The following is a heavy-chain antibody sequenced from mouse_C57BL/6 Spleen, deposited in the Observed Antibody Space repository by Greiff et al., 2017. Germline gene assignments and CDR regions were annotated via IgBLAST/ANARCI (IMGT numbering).Heavy chain of an antibody. CDR3: AREVTGASYFYY. CDR2: INPNNGGT. D-gene: IGHD4-1*01. CDR1: GYTFTDYN. Sequence: VQLQQSGPELVKPGASVKIPCKASGYTFTDYNMDWVKQSHGKSLEWIGDINPNNGGTIYNQKFKGKATLTVDKSSSTAYMERRSLTAEDTAVYYCAREVTGASYFYYWGQSTTLTVSS. V-gene: IGHV1-18*01. J-gene: IGHJ2*01.